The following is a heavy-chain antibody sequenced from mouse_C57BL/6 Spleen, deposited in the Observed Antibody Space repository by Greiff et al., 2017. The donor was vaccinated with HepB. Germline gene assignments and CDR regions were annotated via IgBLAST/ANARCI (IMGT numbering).Heavy chain of an antibody. CDR2: IYPGSGST. Sequence: VQLQQPGAELVKPGASVKMSCKASGYTFTSYWITWVKQRPGQGLEWIGDIYPGSGSTNYNEKFKSKATLTVDKSSSTAYMQLSSLTSEDSAVYYCARMGYPYAMDYWGQGTSVTVSS. V-gene: IGHV1-55*01. CDR3: ARMGYPYAMDY. CDR1: GYTFTSYW. J-gene: IGHJ4*01.